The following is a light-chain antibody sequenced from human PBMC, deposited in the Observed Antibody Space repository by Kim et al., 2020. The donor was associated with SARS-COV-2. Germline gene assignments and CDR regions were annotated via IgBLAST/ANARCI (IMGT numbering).Light chain of an antibody. V-gene: IGLV4-69*01. CDR3: QTWHTGIWV. CDR2: LNSDGSH. CDR1: SGHSSYA. J-gene: IGLJ3*02. Sequence: ASVKLTCSLSSGHSSYAIAWHQQRPEKGPRYLMILNSDGSHTRGDGIPDRCSGSSSGAERSLTISSLQSDDEADYYCQTWHTGIWVFGGGTKLTVL.